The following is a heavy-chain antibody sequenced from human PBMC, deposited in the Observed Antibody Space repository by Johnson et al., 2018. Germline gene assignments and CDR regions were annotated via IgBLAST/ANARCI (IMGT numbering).Heavy chain of an antibody. CDR3: ASELSLGY. CDR2: IKNDGSST. V-gene: IGHV3-74*01. CDR1: GFTFSIYW. J-gene: IGHJ4*02. Sequence: EVQLVETGGGLVQPGGSLRLSCAASGFTFSIYWMYWVRQAPGKGLVWVSRIKNDGSSTGYADSVKGRFTISRDNARNTLYLQMNSLRAEDTAGYYCASELSLGYWGRGTLVTVSS.